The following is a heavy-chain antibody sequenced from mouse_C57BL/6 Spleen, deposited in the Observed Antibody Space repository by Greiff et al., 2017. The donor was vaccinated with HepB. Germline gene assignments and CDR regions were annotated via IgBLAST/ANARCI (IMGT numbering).Heavy chain of an antibody. V-gene: IGHV1-59*01. D-gene: IGHD2-3*01. CDR2: IDPSDSYT. J-gene: IGHJ2*01. Sequence: QVQLQQPGAELVRPGTSVKLSCKASGYNFTSYWMHWVKQRPGQGLEWIGVIDPSDSYTNYNQKFKGKATLTVDTSSSTAYMQLSSLTSEDSAVYYCARGEGSYDGYYWGQGTTLTVSS. CDR3: ARGEGSYDGYY. CDR1: GYNFTSYW.